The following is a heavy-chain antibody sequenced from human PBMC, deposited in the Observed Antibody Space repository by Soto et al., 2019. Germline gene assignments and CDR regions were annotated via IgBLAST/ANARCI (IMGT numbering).Heavy chain of an antibody. J-gene: IGHJ6*02. CDR3: ARSPDSSGYYPRRYYYGMDV. D-gene: IGHD3-22*01. CDR1: GGSISSGSYS. Sequence: PSETLSLTCAVSGGSISSGSYSWSWIRQPPGKGLEWIGYIYHSGSTYYNPSLKSRVTISVDKSKNQFSLKLGSVTAADTAVYYCARSPDSSGYYPRRYYYGMDVWGQGTTVTVSS. CDR2: IYHSGST. V-gene: IGHV4-30-2*01.